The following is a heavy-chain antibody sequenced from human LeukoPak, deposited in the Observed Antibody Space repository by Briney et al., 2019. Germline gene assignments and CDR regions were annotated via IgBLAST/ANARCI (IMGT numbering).Heavy chain of an antibody. CDR3: ARGGGYDSSGYYIDY. Sequence: SETLSLTCAVYDGSFSGYYWSWIRQPPGKGLEWIGEINHSGSTNYNPSLKSRVTISVDTSKNQFSLKLSSVTAADTAVYYCARGGGYDSSGYYIDYWGQGTLVTVSS. D-gene: IGHD3-22*01. CDR2: INHSGST. CDR1: DGSFSGYY. J-gene: IGHJ4*02. V-gene: IGHV4-34*01.